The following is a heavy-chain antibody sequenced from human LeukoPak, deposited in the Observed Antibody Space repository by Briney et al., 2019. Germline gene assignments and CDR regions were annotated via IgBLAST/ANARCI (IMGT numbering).Heavy chain of an antibody. J-gene: IGHJ4*02. CDR3: ARVGRYSYAHNS. V-gene: IGHV3-7*01. D-gene: IGHD5-18*01. CDR2: IKQDGSEK. Sequence: PGGSLRFSCAASGFTFRDYSDYWMSWVRQAPGKGLEWVANIKQDGSEKYYVDSVKGRFTISRDNAKNSLFLQMNSLRAEDTAVYYCARVGRYSYAHNSWGQGTLVTVSS. CDR1: GFTFRDYSDYW.